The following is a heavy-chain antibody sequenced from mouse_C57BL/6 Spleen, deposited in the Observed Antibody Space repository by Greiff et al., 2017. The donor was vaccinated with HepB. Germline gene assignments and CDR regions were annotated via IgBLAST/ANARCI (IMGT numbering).Heavy chain of an antibody. D-gene: IGHD2-5*01. CDR2: ISSGSSTI. V-gene: IGHV5-17*01. Sequence: EVQGVESGGGLVKPGGSLKLSCAASGFTFSDYGMHWVRQAPEKGLEWVAYISSGSSTIYYADTVKGRFTISRDNAKNTLFLQMTSLRSEDTAMDYCATYYSNYVFAYWGQGTLVTVSA. J-gene: IGHJ3*01. CDR1: GFTFSDYG. CDR3: ATYYSNYVFAY.